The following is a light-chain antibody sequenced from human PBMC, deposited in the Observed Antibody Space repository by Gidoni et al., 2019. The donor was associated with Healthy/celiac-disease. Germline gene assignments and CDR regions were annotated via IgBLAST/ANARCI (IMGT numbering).Light chain of an antibody. V-gene: IGLV2-14*01. J-gene: IGLJ2*01. CDR3: SSYTSSSTLDVV. CDR1: SSDVGGYNY. Sequence: QSALTQPASVSGSPGQSITISCTGTSSDVGGYNYVSWYQQHPGKAPKLMIYEVSNRPSWVSTRFSGAKSGNTAALTISGLQAEDEADYYCSSYTSSSTLDVVFGGGTKLTVL. CDR2: EVS.